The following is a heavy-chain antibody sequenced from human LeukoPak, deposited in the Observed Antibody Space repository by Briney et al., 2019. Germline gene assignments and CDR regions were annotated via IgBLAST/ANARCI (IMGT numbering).Heavy chain of an antibody. D-gene: IGHD2-15*01. CDR1: GGSISSYY. CDR2: IYTSGST. Sequence: PSETLSLTCTVSGGSISSYYWSWIRQPAGKGLEWIGRIYTSGSTNYNPSLKSRVTISVDTSKNQFSLKLSSVTAADTAVYYCARDLDCSGGSCYGNWFDPWGQGTLVTVSS. J-gene: IGHJ5*02. V-gene: IGHV4-4*07. CDR3: ARDLDCSGGSCYGNWFDP.